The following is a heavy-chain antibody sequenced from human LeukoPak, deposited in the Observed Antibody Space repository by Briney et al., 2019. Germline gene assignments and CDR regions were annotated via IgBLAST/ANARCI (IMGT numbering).Heavy chain of an antibody. CDR3: ARGWDIVGARSGAFDI. J-gene: IGHJ3*02. V-gene: IGHV1-18*01. CDR1: GYTFTSYG. Sequence: ASVKVSCKASGYTFTSYGISWVRQAPGQGLEWMGWISAYNGNTNYAQKLQGRVTMTTDTSTSTAYMELRSLRSDDTAVYYCARGWDIVGARSGAFDIWGRGTMVTVSS. D-gene: IGHD1-26*01. CDR2: ISAYNGNT.